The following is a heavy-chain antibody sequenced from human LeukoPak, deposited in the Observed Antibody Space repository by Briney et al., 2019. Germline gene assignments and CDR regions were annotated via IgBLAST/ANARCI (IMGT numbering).Heavy chain of an antibody. CDR3: ARGGYSYGGEWWFDP. J-gene: IGHJ5*02. D-gene: IGHD5-18*01. V-gene: IGHV1-18*01. CDR2: ISAYNGNT. Sequence: GASVKVSCKASGYTFTSYGISWVRQAPGQGLEWMGWISAYNGNTNYAQKLQGRVTMTTDTSTSTAYMELRSLRSDDTAMYYCARGGYSYGGEWWFDPWGQGTLVTVSS. CDR1: GYTFTSYG.